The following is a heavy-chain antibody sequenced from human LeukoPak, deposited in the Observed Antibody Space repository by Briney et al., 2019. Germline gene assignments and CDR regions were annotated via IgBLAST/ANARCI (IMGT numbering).Heavy chain of an antibody. Sequence: GGSLRLSCAASGFTVSSNYMSWVRQAPGKGLEWVSGVSGSGGNTYYADSVKGRFTISRDNSKNTLYLQMNSLRADDTAVYYCAKARRGASRGISCYPFDYWGQGTLVTVSS. D-gene: IGHD2-2*01. CDR2: VSGSGGNT. CDR3: AKARRGASRGISCYPFDY. CDR1: GFTVSSNY. V-gene: IGHV3-23*01. J-gene: IGHJ4*02.